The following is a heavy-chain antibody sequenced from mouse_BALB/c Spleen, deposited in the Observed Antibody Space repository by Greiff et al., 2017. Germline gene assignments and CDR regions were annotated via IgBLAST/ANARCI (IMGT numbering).Heavy chain of an antibody. CDR1: GFTFSSYA. CDR3: ARLGTLQRGFDY. V-gene: IGHV5-12-2*01. D-gene: IGHD2-1*01. J-gene: IGHJ2*01. Sequence: EVQRVESGGGLVKPGGSLKLSCAASGFTFSSYAMSWVRQTPEKRLEWVAYISNGGGSTYYPDTVKGRFTISRDNAKNTLYLQMSSLKSEDTAMYYCARLGTLQRGFDYWGQGTTLTVSS. CDR2: ISNGGGST.